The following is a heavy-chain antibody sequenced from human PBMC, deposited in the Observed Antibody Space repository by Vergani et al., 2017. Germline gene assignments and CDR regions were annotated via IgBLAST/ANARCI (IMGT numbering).Heavy chain of an antibody. CDR1: GFTFSSYS. Sequence: EVQLVESGGGLVKPGGSLRLSCAASGFTFSSYSMNWVRQAPGKGLEWVSSISSSSSYIYYADSVKGRFTISRDHAKNSLYLQMNSLRAEDPAVYYCARGRSVYSSSSLDYWGQGTLVTVSS. D-gene: IGHD6-6*01. CDR3: ARGRSVYSSSSLDY. J-gene: IGHJ4*02. CDR2: ISSSSSYI. V-gene: IGHV3-21*01.